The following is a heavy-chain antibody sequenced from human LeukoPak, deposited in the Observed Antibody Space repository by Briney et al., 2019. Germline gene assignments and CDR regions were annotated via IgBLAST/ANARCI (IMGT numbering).Heavy chain of an antibody. CDR3: ARYSSGRYYGMDV. Sequence: SQTLSLTCTVSGGSISSGGYFWSWIRQPVGKGLEWIGRIYNAGSTNYNPSLQSRVTISLDTSKNQFSLKLSSVTAADTAVYYCARYSSGRYYGMDVWGQGTTVTVSS. CDR2: IYNAGST. CDR1: GGSISSGGYF. J-gene: IGHJ6*02. V-gene: IGHV4-61*02. D-gene: IGHD6-19*01.